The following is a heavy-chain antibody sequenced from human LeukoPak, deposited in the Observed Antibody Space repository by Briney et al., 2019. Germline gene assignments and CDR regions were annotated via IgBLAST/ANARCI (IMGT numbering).Heavy chain of an antibody. J-gene: IGHJ3*02. V-gene: IGHV4-59*08. CDR3: ARQSISARRAFDI. CDR1: GGSISSCY. CDR2: SYYSGST. Sequence: SETLSLTCSVSGGSISSCYWSWIRQPPGKGLEYIGYSYYSGSTDYNPSLKSRVTISVDTSDQFSLMLTSVTAADTAVHYCARQSISARRAFDIWGQGTMVTVSS. D-gene: IGHD6-6*01.